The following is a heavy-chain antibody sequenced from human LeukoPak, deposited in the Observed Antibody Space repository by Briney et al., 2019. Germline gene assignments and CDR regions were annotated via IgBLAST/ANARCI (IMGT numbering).Heavy chain of an antibody. CDR3: SRNGLVDFDY. CDR2: IRRRAYGGAA. Sequence: GQSLRLSCTTSGFAFDDFAMSWVRQPAGKGLEWVGFIRRRAYGGAAEYAASVKGRFIISRDDSKGIAYLQMNSLKTEDTAVYYCSRNGLVDFDYWGQGALVIVS. J-gene: IGHJ4*02. CDR1: GFAFDDFA. V-gene: IGHV3-49*04.